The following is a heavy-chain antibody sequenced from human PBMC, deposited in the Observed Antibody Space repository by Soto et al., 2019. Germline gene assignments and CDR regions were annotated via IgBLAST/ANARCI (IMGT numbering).Heavy chain of an antibody. J-gene: IGHJ3*02. CDR1: GFTLSSYN. V-gene: IGHV3-48*02. Sequence: EVQLVESGGGLVQPGGSLRLSCAASGFTLSSYNMNWVRQAPGKGLEWVSYISSSGSTIYYADSVKGRFTISRDSAKNCLYLQMNSLRDEDMAGYYCAREAGYTDAFDIWGQGTMVTVSS. CDR3: AREAGYTDAFDI. D-gene: IGHD5-12*01. CDR2: ISSSGSTI.